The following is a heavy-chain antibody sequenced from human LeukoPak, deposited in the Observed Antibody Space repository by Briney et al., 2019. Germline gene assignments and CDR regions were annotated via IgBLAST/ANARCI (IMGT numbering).Heavy chain of an antibody. CDR1: GGSVSSGSYY. CDR2: IYYSGST. D-gene: IGHD2-15*01. J-gene: IGHJ3*02. V-gene: IGHV4-61*01. Sequence: SETLSLTCTVYGGSVSSGSYYWSWIRQPSGRGLEWIGYIYYSGSTNYNPSLKSRVTMSVDTSKNQFSLKLSSVTAADTAVYYCARADCSGGSCYAFDIWGQGTMVTVSS. CDR3: ARADCSGGSCYAFDI.